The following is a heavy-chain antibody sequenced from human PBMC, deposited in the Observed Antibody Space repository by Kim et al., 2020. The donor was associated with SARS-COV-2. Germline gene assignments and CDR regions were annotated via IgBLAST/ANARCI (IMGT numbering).Heavy chain of an antibody. CDR1: GGSISSTNSY. CDR3: ARHSREPLGTAYYGMDV. CDR2: IYYSGVT. Sequence: SETLSLSCSVSGGSISSTNSYWVWIRQPPGKGLEWIGSIYYSGVTNNNPSLKSRISMSVDKSKNQFSLKLRSVTAADTAVYYCARHSREPLGTAYYGMDVWGQGATVTVSS. J-gene: IGHJ6*02. D-gene: IGHD1-26*01. V-gene: IGHV4-39*01.